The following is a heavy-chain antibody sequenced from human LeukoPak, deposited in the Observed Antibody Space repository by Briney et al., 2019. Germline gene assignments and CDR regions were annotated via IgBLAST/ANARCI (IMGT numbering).Heavy chain of an antibody. J-gene: IGHJ6*03. Sequence: GGSLRLSCAASGFTFSNYGIHWVRQAPGKGLEWVAFIWYDGSNKYYADSVKGRFTISRDNSKNTLYLQMNSLRAEDTAVYYCARDSGGNQFSYYMDVWSKGTTVTVSS. CDR2: IWYDGSNK. CDR1: GFTFSNYG. CDR3: ARDSGGNQFSYYMDV. V-gene: IGHV3-30*02. D-gene: IGHD4-23*01.